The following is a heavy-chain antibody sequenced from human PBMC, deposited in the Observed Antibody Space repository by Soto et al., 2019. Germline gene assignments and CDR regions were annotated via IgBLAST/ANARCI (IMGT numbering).Heavy chain of an antibody. Sequence: PGGSLRLSCAASGFTFSSYAMHWVRQAPGKGLEWVAVISYDGSNKYYADSVKGRFTISRDNSKNTLYLQMNSLRAEDTAVYYCARPSGYDLGWFDPWGQGTLVTVSS. J-gene: IGHJ5*02. CDR3: ARPSGYDLGWFDP. CDR1: GFTFSSYA. D-gene: IGHD5-12*01. V-gene: IGHV3-30-3*01. CDR2: ISYDGSNK.